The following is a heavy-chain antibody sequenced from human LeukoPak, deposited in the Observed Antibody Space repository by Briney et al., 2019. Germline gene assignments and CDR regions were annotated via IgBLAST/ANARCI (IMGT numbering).Heavy chain of an antibody. Sequence: PSETLSLTCAVYGGSFSGYYWSWSRQPPGRGLEWIGEINHSGSTNYNPSLKSRVTISVDTSKNQFSLKLSSVTAADTAVYYCARGRYYSSGWYKARHFDYWGQGTLLTVSS. CDR2: INHSGST. CDR3: ARGRYYSSGWYKARHFDY. D-gene: IGHD6-19*01. J-gene: IGHJ4*02. CDR1: GGSFSGYY. V-gene: IGHV4-34*01.